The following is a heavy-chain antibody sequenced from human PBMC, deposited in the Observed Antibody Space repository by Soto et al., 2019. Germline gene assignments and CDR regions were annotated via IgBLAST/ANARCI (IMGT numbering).Heavy chain of an antibody. D-gene: IGHD3-10*01. V-gene: IGHV3-30*03. CDR3: AHAMVRGAAFDV. Sequence: QVQLVESGGGVVQPGRSLRLSCAVSGFNFSNYGMHWVRQAPGKGLEWVAVISYDGSNQYYTDSVKGRFTISRDNSKNTLYLQMNSLRPEDTAVYYCAHAMVRGAAFDVWGQGTLVTVSS. CDR2: ISYDGSNQ. CDR1: GFNFSNYG. J-gene: IGHJ4*02.